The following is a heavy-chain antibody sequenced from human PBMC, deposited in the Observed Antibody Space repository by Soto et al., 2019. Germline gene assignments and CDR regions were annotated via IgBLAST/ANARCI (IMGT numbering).Heavy chain of an antibody. CDR2: IYWNDDE. V-gene: IGHV2-5*01. CDR1: GFSLSNIGVA. CDR3: AHMSGGINWFDP. Sequence: QITLRESGPTLVKPTQTLTLTCTFSGFSLSNIGVAVGWIRQPPGKALEWLTIIYWNDDERYNPSLKNRLTITKDTYRNLVVLTMTNMDPVDTATYFCAHMSGGINWFDPWGQGTLVTVSP. J-gene: IGHJ5*02. D-gene: IGHD6-19*01.